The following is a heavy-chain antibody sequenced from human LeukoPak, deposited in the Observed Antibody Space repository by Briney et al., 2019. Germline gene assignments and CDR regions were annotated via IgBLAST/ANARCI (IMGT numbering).Heavy chain of an antibody. Sequence: PGGSLRLSCAASGFTFDDYAMHWVRPAPGKGLEWVSGISWHSDTIGYADSVKGRFTISRDNAKNSLYLQMNSLRAEDTALYYYAKDMGGSPSNFDYWGQGTLVTVSS. D-gene: IGHD1-26*01. CDR3: AKDMGGSPSNFDY. J-gene: IGHJ4*02. V-gene: IGHV3-9*01. CDR2: ISWHSDTI. CDR1: GFTFDDYA.